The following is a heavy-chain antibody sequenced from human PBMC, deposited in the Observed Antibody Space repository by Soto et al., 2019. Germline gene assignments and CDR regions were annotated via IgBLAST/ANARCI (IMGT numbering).Heavy chain of an antibody. V-gene: IGHV5-51*01. Sequence: PGESLKISCEGSGFSFSKYKIGWVRQMPGKGLEWMGIINPGDSDTRYSPSFQGQVTISADKSISTAYLQWSTLEASDTATYYCATSYGASYYYYYGMDVWGQGTTDTISS. D-gene: IGHD4-17*01. CDR1: GFSFSKYK. CDR2: INPGDSDT. CDR3: ATSYGASYYYYYGMDV. J-gene: IGHJ6*02.